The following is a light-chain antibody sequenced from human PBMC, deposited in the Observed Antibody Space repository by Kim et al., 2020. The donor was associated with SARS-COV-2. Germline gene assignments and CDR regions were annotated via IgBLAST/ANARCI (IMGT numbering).Light chain of an antibody. Sequence: QSITISCTGTSSDVGSYNLVSWYQQHPGKAPKIMIYEVSKRPSGVSNHFSGSKSGNTASLTISGLQAEDEADYYCCSYAGSSTPYVFGTGTKVTVL. CDR1: SSDVGSYNL. J-gene: IGLJ1*01. CDR3: CSYAGSSTPYV. CDR2: EVS. V-gene: IGLV2-23*02.